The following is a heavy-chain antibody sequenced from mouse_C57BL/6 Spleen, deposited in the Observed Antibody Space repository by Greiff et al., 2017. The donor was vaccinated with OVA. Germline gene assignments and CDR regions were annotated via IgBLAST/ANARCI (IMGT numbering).Heavy chain of an antibody. J-gene: IGHJ4*01. Sequence: QVQLQQPGAELVKPGASVKMSCKASGYTFTSYWITWVKQRPGQGLEWIGDIYPGSGSTNYNEKFKSKATLTVDTSSSTAYMQLSSLTSEDSAFYYCARETTVVAHYYAMDYWGQGTSVTVSS. CDR2: IYPGSGST. D-gene: IGHD1-1*01. CDR3: ARETTVVAHYYAMDY. CDR1: GYTFTSYW. V-gene: IGHV1-55*01.